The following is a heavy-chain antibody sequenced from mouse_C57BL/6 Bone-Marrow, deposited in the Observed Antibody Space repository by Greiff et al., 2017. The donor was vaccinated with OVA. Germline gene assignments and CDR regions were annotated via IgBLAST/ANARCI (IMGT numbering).Heavy chain of an antibody. D-gene: IGHD1-1*01. Sequence: VQLQQPGAELVRPGSSVKLSCKASGYTFTSYWMHWVKQRPIQGLEWIGNIDPSDSETHYNQKFKDKATLTVDKSSSTAYMQLSSLTSEDSAVYYCARRDYGSSYRLAYWGQGTLVTVSA. CDR3: ARRDYGSSYRLAY. CDR2: IDPSDSET. J-gene: IGHJ3*01. CDR1: GYTFTSYW. V-gene: IGHV1-52*01.